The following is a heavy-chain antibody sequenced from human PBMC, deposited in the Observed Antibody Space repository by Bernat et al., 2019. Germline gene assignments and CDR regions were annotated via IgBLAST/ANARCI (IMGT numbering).Heavy chain of an antibody. V-gene: IGHV3-30-3*01. CDR1: GFTFSSYA. D-gene: IGHD3-9*01. CDR2: ISYDGSNK. Sequence: QVQLVESGGGVVQPGRSLRLSCAASGFTFSSYAMHWVRPAPGKGLEWVAVISYDGSNKYYADSVKGRFTISRDNSKNTLYLQMNSLRAEDTAVYYCARERLSRYFDWSDAFDIWGQGTMVTVSS. CDR3: ARERLSRYFDWSDAFDI. J-gene: IGHJ3*02.